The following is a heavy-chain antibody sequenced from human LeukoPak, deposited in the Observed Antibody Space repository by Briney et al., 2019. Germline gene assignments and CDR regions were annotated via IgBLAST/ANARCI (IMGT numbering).Heavy chain of an antibody. J-gene: IGHJ4*02. Sequence: SETLSLTCTVSGGSISSYYWSWIRQPPGKGLEWIGYIYYSGSTNYNPSLKSRVTISVDTSKNQFSLKLSSVTAADTAVYYCARESQEKYYFDGWGQGTLVTVSS. V-gene: IGHV4-59*12. CDR2: IYYSGST. CDR1: GGSISSYY. CDR3: ARESQEKYYFDG. D-gene: IGHD5-24*01.